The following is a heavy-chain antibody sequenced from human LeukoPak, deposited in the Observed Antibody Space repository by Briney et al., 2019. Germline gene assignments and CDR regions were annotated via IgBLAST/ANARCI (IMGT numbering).Heavy chain of an antibody. J-gene: IGHJ4*02. CDR3: AGYGSGSFYKAFDY. CDR1: GGSITSDW. V-gene: IGHV4-59*01. D-gene: IGHD3-10*01. Sequence: SETLSLTCGVSGGSITSDWWAWIRQPPGKGLEWIGYVYSSGSTSYNPSLKSRVTLSIDVSKTQFSLKLNSVTAADTAVYYCAGYGSGSFYKAFDYWSQGTLVTVSS. CDR2: VYSSGST.